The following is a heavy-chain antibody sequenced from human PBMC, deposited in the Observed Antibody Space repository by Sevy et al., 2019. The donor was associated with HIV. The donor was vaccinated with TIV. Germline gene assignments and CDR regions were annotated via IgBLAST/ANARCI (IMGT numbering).Heavy chain of an antibody. CDR2: IYSGGST. J-gene: IGHJ3*02. Sequence: GGSLRLSCAASGLTVSSNYMSWVRQAPGKGLEWVSLIYSGGSTYYADSVKGRFTISRDNSKNTLYLQMNSLRAEDTAVYYCARETVRGYSGYGAAFDIWGQWTMVTVSS. CDR3: ARETVRGYSGYGAAFDI. CDR1: GLTVSSNY. V-gene: IGHV3-53*01. D-gene: IGHD5-12*01.